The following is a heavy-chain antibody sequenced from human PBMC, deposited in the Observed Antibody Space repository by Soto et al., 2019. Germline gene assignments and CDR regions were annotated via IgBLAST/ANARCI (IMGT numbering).Heavy chain of an antibody. CDR2: IIPILGIA. CDR3: ARRGYYGSGSLDV. D-gene: IGHD3-10*01. Sequence: GASVKVSCKASGGTFSSYTISWVRQAPGQGLEWMGRIIPILGIANYAQKFQGRVTITADKSTSTAYMELSSLRSEDTAVYYCARRGYYGSGSLDVWGKGTTVTVSS. V-gene: IGHV1-69*02. CDR1: GGTFSSYT. J-gene: IGHJ6*04.